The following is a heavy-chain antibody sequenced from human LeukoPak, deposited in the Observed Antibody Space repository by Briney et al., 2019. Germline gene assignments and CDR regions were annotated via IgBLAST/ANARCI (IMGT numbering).Heavy chain of an antibody. J-gene: IGHJ6*04. CDR2: IYHSGST. CDR3: XXXXXXXXXXXXXXHXXXXXXX. CDR1: GYSISSGYY. V-gene: IGHV4-38-2*01. Sequence: SETLSLTCAVSGYSISSGYYWGWIRQPPGKGLEWIGSIYHSGSTYYNPSLKRRVTISVDTSKNQFSLKLSSVTAADTAVYYCXXXXXXXXXXXXXXHXXXXXXXWGKGTTVTXXS.